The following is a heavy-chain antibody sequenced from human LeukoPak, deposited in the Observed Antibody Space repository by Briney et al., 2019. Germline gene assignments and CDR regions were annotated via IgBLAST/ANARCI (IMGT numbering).Heavy chain of an antibody. CDR1: GGSISSYY. CDR3: ARVWYYYDRTEGCNWFDP. J-gene: IGHJ5*02. V-gene: IGHV4-59*01. CDR2: IYYSGST. Sequence: PSETLSLTCTVSGGSISSYYWSWIRQPPGKGLEWIGYIYYSGSTNYNLSLKSRVTISVDTSKNQFSLKLSSVTAADTAVYYCARVWYYYDRTEGCNWFDPWGQGTLVTVSS. D-gene: IGHD3-22*01.